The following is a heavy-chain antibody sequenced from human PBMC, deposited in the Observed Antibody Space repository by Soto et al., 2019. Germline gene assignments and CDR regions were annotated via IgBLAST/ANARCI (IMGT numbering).Heavy chain of an antibody. CDR3: ARRAEAAAGKVSFDY. D-gene: IGHD6-13*01. CDR1: GGSISSSSYY. CDR2: IYYNGST. J-gene: IGHJ4*02. Sequence: LALTCTVSGGSISSSSYYWGWIRQPPGKGLEWIGSIYYNGSTYYNPSLKSRVTISVDTSKNQFSLKLSSVTAADTAVYYCARRAEAAAGKVSFDYWGQGTLVTVSS. V-gene: IGHV4-39*01.